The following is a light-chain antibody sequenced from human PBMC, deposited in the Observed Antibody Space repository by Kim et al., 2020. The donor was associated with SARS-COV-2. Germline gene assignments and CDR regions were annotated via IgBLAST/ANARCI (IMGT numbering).Light chain of an antibody. CDR3: QQSYPTRP. CDR1: QPINIH. CDR2: GAS. Sequence: DIQMTQSPRSLSASVGDTVTITCRASQPINIHLNWYQQKPGGAPELLIDGASTVRSGVPSRFIGSGSGTEFTLTISGLQPEDIASYYCQQSYPTRPFGQGTKVDIK. V-gene: IGKV1-39*01. J-gene: IGKJ1*01.